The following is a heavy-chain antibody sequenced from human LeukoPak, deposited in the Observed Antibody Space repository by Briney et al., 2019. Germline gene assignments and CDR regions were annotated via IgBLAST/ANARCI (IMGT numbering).Heavy chain of an antibody. D-gene: IGHD4-17*01. Sequence: SETLSLTCIVSGGSISRGSYYWSWIRQPPGKGLGWIGYIYYSGSTNYNPSLKSRVTISVDTSKNQFSLKLSSVTAADTAVYYCARHGDYGDYVTDFDYWGQGTLVTVSS. V-gene: IGHV4-61*01. CDR1: GGSISRGSYY. CDR3: ARHGDYGDYVTDFDY. CDR2: IYYSGST. J-gene: IGHJ4*02.